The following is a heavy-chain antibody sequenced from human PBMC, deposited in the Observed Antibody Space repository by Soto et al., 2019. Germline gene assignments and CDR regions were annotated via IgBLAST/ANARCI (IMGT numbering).Heavy chain of an antibody. CDR2: IYSSGST. V-gene: IGHV4-59*01. CDR1: GGSISSYY. Sequence: PSETLSLTCTVSGGSISSYYWSWIRQPPGKGLEWIGYIYSSGSTHYNPSLQNRVTISIDTSKNQVSLKVNSVTAADTAVYYCARDLWGYCGTDCYPLDVWGQGITVTVSS. J-gene: IGHJ6*02. CDR3: ARDLWGYCGTDCYPLDV. D-gene: IGHD2-21*02.